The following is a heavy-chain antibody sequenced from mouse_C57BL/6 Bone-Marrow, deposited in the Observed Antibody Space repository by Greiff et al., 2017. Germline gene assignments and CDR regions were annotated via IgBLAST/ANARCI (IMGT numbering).Heavy chain of an antibody. CDR2: INPSTGGT. D-gene: IGHD2-5*01. J-gene: IGHJ3*01. V-gene: IGHV1-42*01. CDR3: ARKKDYSNYGFAY. CDR1: GYSFTGYY. Sequence: VQLKQSGPELVKPGASVKISCKASGYSFTGYYMNWVKQSPEKSLEWIGEINPSTGGTTYNQKFKAKATLTVDKSSSTAYMQLKSLTSEDSAVYYCARKKDYSNYGFAYWGQGTLVTVSA.